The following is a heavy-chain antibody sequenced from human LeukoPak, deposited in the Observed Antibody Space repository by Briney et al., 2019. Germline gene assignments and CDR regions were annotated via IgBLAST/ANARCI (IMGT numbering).Heavy chain of an antibody. CDR1: GFTFSSCG. D-gene: IGHD1-14*01. V-gene: IGHV3-21*01. CDR3: ATETIGRHYDY. CDR2: FGPTGTDR. J-gene: IGHJ4*02. Sequence: PGGPLRLSCAASGFTFSSCGFNWVRQAPGKGLEWVSSFGPTGTDRYYADSVRGRFTISRDNAKNSMYLQMDSLRDEDTAVYYCATETIGRHYDYWGQGTLLTVSS.